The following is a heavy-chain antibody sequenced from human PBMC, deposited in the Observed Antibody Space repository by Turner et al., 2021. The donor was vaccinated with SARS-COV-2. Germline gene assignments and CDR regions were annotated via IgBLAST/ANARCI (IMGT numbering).Heavy chain of an antibody. CDR2: IYYSGST. Sequence: QVQLQESGPGLVKPSETLSLTCTVSGDSISSYYWSWSRQPPGKGLEWIGYIYYSGSTNYNPSLKSRVTISVDTSKNQFSLKLSSVTAADTAVYYCARQSSSWYLASLDYWGQGTLVTVSS. CDR1: GDSISSYY. V-gene: IGHV4-59*01. D-gene: IGHD6-13*01. CDR3: ARQSSSWYLASLDY. J-gene: IGHJ4*02.